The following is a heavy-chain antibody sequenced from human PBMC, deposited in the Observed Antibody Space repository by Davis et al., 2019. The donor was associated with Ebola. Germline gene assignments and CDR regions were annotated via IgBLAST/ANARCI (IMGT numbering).Heavy chain of an antibody. CDR3: ARGGAGTGYYYGMDV. V-gene: IGHV1-3*01. CDR1: LYTFTRYA. Sequence: ASVPVSRLASLYTFTRYAMHWVRPAPGQRLEWMGWLNAGNGNTKYSQKFQGRVTITRDTSASTAYMELSSLRSEDTAVYYCARGGAGTGYYYGMDVWGQGTTVTVSS. CDR2: LNAGNGNT. D-gene: IGHD6-19*01. J-gene: IGHJ6*02.